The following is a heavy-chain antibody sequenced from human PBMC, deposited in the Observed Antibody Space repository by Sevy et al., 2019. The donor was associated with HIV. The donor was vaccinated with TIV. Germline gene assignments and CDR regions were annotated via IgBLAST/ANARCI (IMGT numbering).Heavy chain of an antibody. CDR1: GFAFSGYW. CDR3: ARAIGAAAAY. Sequence: GESLKISCAASGFAFSGYWMHWVRQAPGKGLEWVANINEDGTTQYYVDSVKGRFTISRNNAQKSLFLRMNDVRVDDTAIYYCARAIGAAAAYWGQGTLVTVSS. J-gene: IGHJ4*02. D-gene: IGHD2-2*01. V-gene: IGHV3-7*03. CDR2: INEDGTTQ.